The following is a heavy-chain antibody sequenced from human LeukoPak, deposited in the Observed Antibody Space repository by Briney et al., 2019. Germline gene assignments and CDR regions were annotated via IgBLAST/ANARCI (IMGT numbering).Heavy chain of an antibody. CDR2: IKPDGSET. Sequence: GGSLRLSCAGSGFSFSISWMAWVRQAPGKGLEWVANIKPDGSETHYVDSVRGRFTISRDNAKNSLFLQMNSLRVEDTAVYYCARDKDYGFTYWGQGTLVTVSS. D-gene: IGHD4-17*01. J-gene: IGHJ4*02. CDR3: ARDKDYGFTY. V-gene: IGHV3-7*01. CDR1: GFSFSISW.